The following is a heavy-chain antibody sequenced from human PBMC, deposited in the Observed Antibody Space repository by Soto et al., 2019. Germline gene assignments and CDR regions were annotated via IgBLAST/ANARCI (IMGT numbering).Heavy chain of an antibody. CDR1: GFTFSSYG. V-gene: IGHV3-21*01. J-gene: IGHJ3*01. CDR2: ISSTSSYI. Sequence: VGSLRLSCAASGFTFSSYGLNWVRQAPGKGLEWVSSISSTSSYIFYADSVKGRFTISRDNAKNSLYLQMNSLRAEDTAVYYCARDREGVGAGLFCGQRTMVTVSS. D-gene: IGHD1-26*01. CDR3: ARDREGVGAGLF.